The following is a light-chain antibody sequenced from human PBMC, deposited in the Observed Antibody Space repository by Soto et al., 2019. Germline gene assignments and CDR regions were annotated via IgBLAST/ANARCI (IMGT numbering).Light chain of an antibody. J-gene: IGLJ3*02. Sequence: SYELTQPVTVSVALGQTASISCGGNNIGRKNVNWYQQKPGQAPILVIHSDSQRLSGIPERFSGSNSRNTATLAISRAQAGDEADYYCSSYTSSSTLVFGGGTKVTVL. CDR1: NIGRKN. CDR2: SDS. CDR3: SSYTSSSTLV. V-gene: IGLV3-9*01.